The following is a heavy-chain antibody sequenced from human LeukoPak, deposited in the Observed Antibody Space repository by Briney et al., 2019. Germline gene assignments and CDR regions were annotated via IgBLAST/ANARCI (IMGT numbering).Heavy chain of an antibody. D-gene: IGHD3-10*01. CDR1: GGSIRSGGYY. V-gene: IGHV4-30-2*01. CDR2: IYHSGST. CDR3: ARVRRTRGWFDP. Sequence: SETLSLTCTVSGGSIRSGGYYWSWIRQPPGKGLEWIGNIYHSGSTYYNPSLKSRVTISVDRSKNQFSLKLSSVTAADTAIYYCARVRRTRGWFDPWGRGTLVTVSS. J-gene: IGHJ5*02.